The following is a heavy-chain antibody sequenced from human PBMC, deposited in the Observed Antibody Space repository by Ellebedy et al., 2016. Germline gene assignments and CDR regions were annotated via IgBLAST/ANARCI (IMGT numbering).Heavy chain of an antibody. CDR3: ARARRDTSGYDLGYWYFDL. Sequence: GESLKISXAASGFTFSSYDMHWVRQATGKGLEWVSAIGTAGDTYYPGSVKGRFTISRENAKNSLYLQMNSLRAGDTAVYYCARARRDTSGYDLGYWYFDLWGRGTLVTVSS. D-gene: IGHD5-12*01. CDR1: GFTFSSYD. J-gene: IGHJ2*01. V-gene: IGHV3-13*04. CDR2: IGTAGDT.